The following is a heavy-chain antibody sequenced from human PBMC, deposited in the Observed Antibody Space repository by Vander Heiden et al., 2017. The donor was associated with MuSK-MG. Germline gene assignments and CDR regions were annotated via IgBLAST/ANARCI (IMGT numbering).Heavy chain of an antibody. D-gene: IGHD3-10*01. CDR2: INHSGST. Sequence: QVQLQQWGAGLLKPSETLSLTCAVYVGSSSGYYWSWLRQPPGKGLEWIGEINHSGSTNDNPSLKSRVTISVDTSKIQFPLKMSPVTAADTAVYDWAIGPRGPYDYRVHGSLVAVYS. CDR1: VGSSSGYY. J-gene: IGHJ4*01. V-gene: IGHV4-34*01. CDR3: AIGPRGPYDY.